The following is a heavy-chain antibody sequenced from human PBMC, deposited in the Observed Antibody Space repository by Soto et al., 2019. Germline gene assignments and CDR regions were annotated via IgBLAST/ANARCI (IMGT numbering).Heavy chain of an antibody. V-gene: IGHV3-30*18. Sequence: GGSLRLSCAASGFTFSSYGMHWVRQAPGKGLEWVAVISYDGSNKYYADSVKGRFTISRDNSKNTLYLQMNSLRAEDTAVYYCAKDADDPYYYYMDVWGKGTTVTVSS. D-gene: IGHD1-1*01. J-gene: IGHJ6*03. CDR3: AKDADDPYYYYMDV. CDR1: GFTFSSYG. CDR2: ISYDGSNK.